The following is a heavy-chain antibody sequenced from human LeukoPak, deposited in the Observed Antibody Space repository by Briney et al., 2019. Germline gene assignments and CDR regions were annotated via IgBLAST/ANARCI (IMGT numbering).Heavy chain of an antibody. V-gene: IGHV4-30-4*08. CDR1: GGSISSSSYY. CDR2: IYYSGNT. Sequence: SETLSLTCTVSGGSISSSSYYWGWIRQPPGKGLEWIGYIYYSGNTYYNPSLKSRVTISVDTSKSQFSLKLTSVTAADTAVYYCAREILAYCGGDCYSAPFDYWGQGTLVTVSS. J-gene: IGHJ4*02. CDR3: AREILAYCGGDCYSAPFDY. D-gene: IGHD2-21*02.